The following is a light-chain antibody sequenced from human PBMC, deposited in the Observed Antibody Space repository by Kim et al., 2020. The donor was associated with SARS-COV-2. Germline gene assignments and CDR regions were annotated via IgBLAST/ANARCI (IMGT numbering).Light chain of an antibody. CDR1: ETGVGSYNV. V-gene: IGLV2-23*02. Sequence: GQSVPTSCTGTETGVGSYNVVPWYQQYPVKAPNVMIYDVTKRPSGVSNRFSGSKSGNTASLTISGLQAEDEADYYCCSYAGSGTMVFGGGTKVTVL. J-gene: IGLJ3*02. CDR2: DVT. CDR3: CSYAGSGTMV.